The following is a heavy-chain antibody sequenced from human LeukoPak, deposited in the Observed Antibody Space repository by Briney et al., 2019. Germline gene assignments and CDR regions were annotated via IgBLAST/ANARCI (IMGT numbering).Heavy chain of an antibody. Sequence: SETLSLTCTVSGGSTSSSSYYWGWIRQPPGKGLEWIGSIYYSGSTYYNPSLKSRVTISVDTSKNQFSLKLSSVTAADTAVYYCASERGYSGYVLYYYYYYMDVWGKGTTVTVSS. D-gene: IGHD5-12*01. CDR1: GGSTSSSSYY. V-gene: IGHV4-39*01. CDR2: IYYSGST. J-gene: IGHJ6*03. CDR3: ASERGYSGYVLYYYYYYMDV.